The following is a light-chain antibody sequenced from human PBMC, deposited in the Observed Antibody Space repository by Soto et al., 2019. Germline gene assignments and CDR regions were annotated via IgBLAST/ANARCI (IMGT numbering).Light chain of an antibody. Sequence: HSPSTLSVSPGKGAALSFRASQSIRSKLAWYQQKPGQTPRLLIYVASNRESGIPARFSGSGSGTEFTLTISSLQSEDCATYYCQQYTKWPITLGRGTNVDIK. CDR1: QSIRSK. J-gene: IGKJ1*01. V-gene: IGKV3-15*01. CDR2: VAS. CDR3: QQYTKWPIT.